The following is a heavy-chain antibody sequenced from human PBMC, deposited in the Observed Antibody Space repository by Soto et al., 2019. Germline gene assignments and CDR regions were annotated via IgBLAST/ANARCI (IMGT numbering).Heavy chain of an antibody. CDR3: IRIFGDECYYVDV. Sequence: EVQLVESGGGLVQPGGSLELSCEASGFTFSGSAMPWVRQASGKGLEWVGRIRSKTNTYATAYAASVKGRFTISRDDSKNTAYLQMNSLKTEDTAVYYRIRIFGDECYYVDVWGRGTLVTVCS. V-gene: IGHV3-73*02. J-gene: IGHJ2*01. D-gene: IGHD3-3*02. CDR1: GFTFSGSA. CDR2: IRSKTNTYAT.